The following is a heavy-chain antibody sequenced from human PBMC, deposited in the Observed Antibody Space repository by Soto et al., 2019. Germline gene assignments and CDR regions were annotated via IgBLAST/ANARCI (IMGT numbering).Heavy chain of an antibody. V-gene: IGHV1-46*01. CDR1: GYTFTSYY. Sequence: QVQLVQYGAEVKKPGASVKVSCKASGYTFTSYYMRWVRQAPGQGLEWMGIINPSGGSTSYAQKFQGRVTMTRDTSTSTVYMELSSLRSEDTAVYYCARDQRAATRGYYYYGMDVWGQGTTVTVSS. CDR3: ARDQRAATRGYYYYGMDV. CDR2: INPSGGST. J-gene: IGHJ6*02. D-gene: IGHD1-26*01.